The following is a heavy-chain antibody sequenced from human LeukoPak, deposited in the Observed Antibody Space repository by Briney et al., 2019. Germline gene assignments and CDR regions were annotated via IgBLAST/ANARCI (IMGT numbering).Heavy chain of an antibody. CDR2: ISGSGGST. Sequence: GGSLRLSCVASGFSFSNAWMSWVRQAPGKGLEWVSAISGSGGSTYYADSVKGRFTISRDNSKNTLYLQMNSLRAEDTAVYYCARRGYSSGWYVDYWGQGTLVTVSS. V-gene: IGHV3-23*01. CDR3: ARRGYSSGWYVDY. J-gene: IGHJ4*02. CDR1: GFSFSNAW. D-gene: IGHD6-19*01.